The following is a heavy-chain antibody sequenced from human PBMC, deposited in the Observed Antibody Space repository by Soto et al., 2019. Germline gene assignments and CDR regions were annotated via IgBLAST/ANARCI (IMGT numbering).Heavy chain of an antibody. D-gene: IGHD3-22*01. CDR3: VRMSVVGYFDY. V-gene: IGHV4-4*02. J-gene: IGHJ4*02. CDR2: IYHSGTT. Sequence: PSETLSLTCTVSGASIPGSDWWSWVRQTPEKGLEWIGEIYHSGTTNYHPSLKSRVTISQAKSKNQFSLNLTSVTAAYTALYSGVRMSVVGYFDYWGRGSLVTVSS. CDR1: GASIPGSDW.